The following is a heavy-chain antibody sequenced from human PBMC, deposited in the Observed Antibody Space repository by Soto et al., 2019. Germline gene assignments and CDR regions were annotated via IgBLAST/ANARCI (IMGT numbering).Heavy chain of an antibody. CDR3: ARGPIVVVPAAMLSYYYYGMDV. Sequence: QGQLVQSGAEVKKPGSSVKVSCKASGGTFSSYTISWVRQAPGQGLEWMGRIIPILGIANYAQKFQGRVTITADKSTSTAYMELSSLRSEDTAVYYCARGPIVVVPAAMLSYYYYGMDVWGQGTTVTVSS. CDR1: GGTFSSYT. D-gene: IGHD2-2*01. J-gene: IGHJ6*02. V-gene: IGHV1-69*02. CDR2: IIPILGIA.